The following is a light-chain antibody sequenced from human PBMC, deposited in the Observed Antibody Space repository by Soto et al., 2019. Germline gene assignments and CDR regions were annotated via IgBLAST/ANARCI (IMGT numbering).Light chain of an antibody. V-gene: IGKV1-9*01. CDR1: QGIANF. J-gene: IGKJ3*01. Sequence: IQLTQSPSSLSASVGDRVTISCRASQGIANFLAWYQQKPGKAPKLLIYGASTLQSGVPSRFSGSGSGIDFTLTISSLQPEDFATYYCQHLNSFPIPFGPGTKVDIK. CDR2: GAS. CDR3: QHLNSFPIP.